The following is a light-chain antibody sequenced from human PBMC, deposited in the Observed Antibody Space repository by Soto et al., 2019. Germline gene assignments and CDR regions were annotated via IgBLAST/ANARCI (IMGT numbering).Light chain of an antibody. CDR3: QQYGTSPRT. V-gene: IGKV3-20*01. J-gene: IGKJ1*01. Sequence: EIVLTQSPGTLSLSPGERATLSCRASQSVRSSYLAWYQQKLGQAPRLLIYGVSNRATGIPDRFSGSGSGTDFTLTISRLESEDFAVYYCQQYGTSPRTLGQGTKVEIK. CDR2: GVS. CDR1: QSVRSSY.